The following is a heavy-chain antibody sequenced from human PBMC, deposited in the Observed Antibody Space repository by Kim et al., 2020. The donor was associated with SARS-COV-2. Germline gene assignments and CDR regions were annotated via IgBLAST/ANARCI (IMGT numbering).Heavy chain of an antibody. CDR3: TRGPF. CDR1: GFSFSEWW. Sequence: GGSRRLSCAASGFSFSEWWMDWVRQAPGKGPEWVARIDNDGTTTLYADSLKGRFTISRDNSKNTLYLQMTGLRADDTGVYYCTRGPFWGQGTLVTVPS. CDR2: IDNDGTTT. V-gene: IGHV3-74*01. J-gene: IGHJ4*02.